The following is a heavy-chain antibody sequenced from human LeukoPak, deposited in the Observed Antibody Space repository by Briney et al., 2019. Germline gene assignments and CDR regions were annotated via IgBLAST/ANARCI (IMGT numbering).Heavy chain of an antibody. CDR2: ISGSGGST. Sequence: GGSLRLSCAASGFTFSSYAMSWVRQAPGKGLEWVSAISGSGGSTYYADSVKGRFTISRDNSKNTLYPQMNSLRAEDTAVYYCAKVLRSSGWYYFDYWGQGTLVTVSS. D-gene: IGHD6-19*01. CDR1: GFTFSSYA. J-gene: IGHJ4*02. CDR3: AKVLRSSGWYYFDY. V-gene: IGHV3-23*01.